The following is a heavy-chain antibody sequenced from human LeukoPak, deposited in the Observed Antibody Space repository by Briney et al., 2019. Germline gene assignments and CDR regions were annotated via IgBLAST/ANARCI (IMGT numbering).Heavy chain of an antibody. D-gene: IGHD3-10*01. V-gene: IGHV3-64D*06. CDR3: VRDLYRQQRGVHYYFYDGMDV. CDR1: GFTFSSYA. J-gene: IGHJ6*02. CDR2: ISSNGVST. Sequence: GGSLSLSCSASGFTFSSYAMHWVRQAPGKGLEYVSAISSNGVSTYYADSVKGRFTISRDNSKNTLYLQMSSLRAEDTAVYYCVRDLYRQQRGVHYYFYDGMDVWGQGTTVTVSS.